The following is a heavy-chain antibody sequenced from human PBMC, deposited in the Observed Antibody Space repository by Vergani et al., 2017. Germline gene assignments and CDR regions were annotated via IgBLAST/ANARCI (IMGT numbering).Heavy chain of an antibody. CDR1: GFTFDDYA. Sequence: EVQLVESGGGVVQPGGSLRLSCAASGFTFDDYAMHWVRQAPGKGLEWVSFISGDGGSTYYADSLKGRFAISRDNSKNSLYLQMNSLRTEDSALYYCAKDSGGYPVYGMDVWGQGTTVTVSS. D-gene: IGHD1-26*01. V-gene: IGHV3-43*02. J-gene: IGHJ6*02. CDR2: ISGDGGST. CDR3: AKDSGGYPVYGMDV.